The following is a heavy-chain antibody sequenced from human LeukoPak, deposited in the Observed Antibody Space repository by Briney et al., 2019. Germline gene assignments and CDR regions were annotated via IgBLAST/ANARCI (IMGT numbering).Heavy chain of an antibody. CDR3: ARSRYCSSTSCYLYYYYYYGMDV. D-gene: IGHD2-2*01. J-gene: IGHJ6*02. Sequence: PSETLSLTCAVYGGSFSGYYWSWVRQPPGKGLEWIGEINHSGSTNYNPSLKSRVTISVDTSKNQFSLKLSSVTAADTAVYYCARSRYCSSTSCYLYYYYYYGMDVWGQGTTVTVSS. V-gene: IGHV4-34*01. CDR1: GGSFSGYY. CDR2: INHSGST.